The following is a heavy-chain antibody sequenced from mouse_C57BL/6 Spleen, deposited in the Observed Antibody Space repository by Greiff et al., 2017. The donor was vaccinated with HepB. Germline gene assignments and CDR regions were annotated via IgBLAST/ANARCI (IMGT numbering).Heavy chain of an antibody. CDR3: ARSESSGYLYYFDY. V-gene: IGHV1-52*01. D-gene: IGHD3-2*02. CDR2: IDPSDSET. J-gene: IGHJ2*01. CDR1: GYTFTSYW. Sequence: QVQLQQPGAELVRPGSSVKLSCKASGYTFTSYWMHWVKQRPIQGLEWIGNIDPSDSETHYNQKFKDKATLTVDKSSSTAYMQLSSLTSEDSAVYYCARSESSGYLYYFDYWGQGTTLTVSS.